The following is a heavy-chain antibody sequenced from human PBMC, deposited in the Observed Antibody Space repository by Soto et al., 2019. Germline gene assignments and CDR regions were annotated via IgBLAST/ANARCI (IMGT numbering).Heavy chain of an antibody. V-gene: IGHV3-21*01. J-gene: IGHJ4*02. CDR3: ARDLSRTGDTMIVVVMDY. D-gene: IGHD3-22*01. CDR1: GVTFSSYS. CDR2: ISSSSSYI. Sequence: PGGSLRLACAASGVTFSSYSMNWVRQAPGKGLEWVSSISSSSSYIYYADSVKGRFTISRDNAKNSLYLQMNSLRAEDTAVYYCARDLSRTGDTMIVVVMDYWGQGT.